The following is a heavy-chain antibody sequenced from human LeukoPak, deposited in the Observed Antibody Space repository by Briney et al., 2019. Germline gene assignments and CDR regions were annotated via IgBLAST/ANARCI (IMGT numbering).Heavy chain of an antibody. CDR3: AKDPYDFWSGYAYAPLFDY. CDR1: GFTFSSYA. Sequence: PGRSLRLSCAASGFTFSSYAMHWVRQAPGKGLEWVSAISGSGGSTYYADSVKGRFTISRDNSKNTLYLQMNSPRAEDTAVYYCAKDPYDFWSGYAYAPLFDYWGQGTLVTVSS. V-gene: IGHV3-23*01. D-gene: IGHD3-3*01. J-gene: IGHJ4*02. CDR2: ISGSGGST.